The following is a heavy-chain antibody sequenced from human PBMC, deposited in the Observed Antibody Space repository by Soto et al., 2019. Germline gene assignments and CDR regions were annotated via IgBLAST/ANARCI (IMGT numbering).Heavy chain of an antibody. V-gene: IGHV3-30-3*01. Sequence: SLRLSCAASGFTFSSYAMHWVRQAPGKGLEWVAVISYDGSNKYYADSVKGRFTISRDNSKNTLYLQMNSLRAEDTAVYYCARDCGKWLLPEYYFDYWGQGTLVTVSS. CDR2: ISYDGSNK. D-gene: IGHD3-22*01. CDR1: GFTFSSYA. J-gene: IGHJ4*02. CDR3: ARDCGKWLLPEYYFDY.